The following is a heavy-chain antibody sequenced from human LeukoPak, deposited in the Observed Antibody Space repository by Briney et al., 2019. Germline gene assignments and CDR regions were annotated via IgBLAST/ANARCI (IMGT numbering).Heavy chain of an antibody. Sequence: GESLRLSCAASGFTFDDYAMNWVRQVPGRGLEWVSGINWNGRITEYADSVKDRFTISRQNTKNSLYLYMDNLGGEDTALYFCARGSVQLWLRDTYYYMDVWGKGTTVTVSS. CDR1: GFTFDDYA. CDR2: INWNGRIT. D-gene: IGHD5-18*01. CDR3: ARGSVQLWLRDTYYYMDV. J-gene: IGHJ6*03. V-gene: IGHV3-20*04.